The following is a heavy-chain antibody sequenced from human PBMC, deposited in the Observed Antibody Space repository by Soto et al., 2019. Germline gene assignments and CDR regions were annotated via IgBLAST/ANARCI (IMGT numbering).Heavy chain of an antibody. V-gene: IGHV3-21*04. CDR3: AKETSGGSYYNWGPVNYYYYAMDV. D-gene: IGHD1-26*01. J-gene: IGHJ6*02. CDR2: ISSSSSYI. CDR1: GFTFSSYS. Sequence: SLRLSCAASGFTFSSYSMNWVRQAPGKGLEWVSSISSSSSYIYYADSVKGRFTISRDNAKNSLYLQMNSLRAEDTALYYCAKETSGGSYYNWGPVNYYYYAMDVWGQGTTVTVSS.